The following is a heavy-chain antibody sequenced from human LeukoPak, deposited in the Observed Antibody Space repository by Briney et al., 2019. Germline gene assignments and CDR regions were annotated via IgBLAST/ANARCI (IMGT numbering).Heavy chain of an antibody. D-gene: IGHD3-16*01. CDR3: TTFYDYVWGKYYFDY. J-gene: IGHJ4*02. CDR1: GFTFSNAW. Sequence: GGSLRLSCAASGFTFSNAWMSWVRQAPGKGLEWVGRIKSKTDGGTTDYAAPVKGRFTISRDDSKNTPYLQMNSLKTEDTAVYYCTTFYDYVWGKYYFDYWGQGTLVTVSS. V-gene: IGHV3-15*01. CDR2: IKSKTDGGTT.